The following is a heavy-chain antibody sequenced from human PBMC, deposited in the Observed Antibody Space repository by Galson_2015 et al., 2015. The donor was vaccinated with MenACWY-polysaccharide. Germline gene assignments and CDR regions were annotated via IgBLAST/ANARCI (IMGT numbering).Heavy chain of an antibody. CDR1: GGSISSYY. Sequence: ETLYLTCTVSGGSISSYYWNWIRQPPGKGLEWVGYINYSGSTNHNPSLKSRVTMSVDTSKNQFSLNLTSVTDADTAVYYCARAIAVAGQRRDFDLWGRGTLVTVSS. J-gene: IGHJ2*01. V-gene: IGHV4-59*01. CDR2: INYSGST. D-gene: IGHD6-19*01. CDR3: ARAIAVAGQRRDFDL.